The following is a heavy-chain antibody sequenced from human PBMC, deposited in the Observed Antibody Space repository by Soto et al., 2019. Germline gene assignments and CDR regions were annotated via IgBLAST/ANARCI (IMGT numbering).Heavy chain of an antibody. CDR1: GFSFRSYA. CDR3: AKESMPEHYGDTLFDY. V-gene: IGHV3-23*01. J-gene: IGHJ4*02. D-gene: IGHD4-17*01. Sequence: QLLESGGGLIQPGGSLRLSCEASGFSFRSYALSWVRQAPGKGLEWVSTFSAGGRAYYADSVKGRFTIAKDTSKNTLILQARSLRAEDTAVYYCAKESMPEHYGDTLFDYWCQGTRVTVSS. CDR2: FSAGGRA.